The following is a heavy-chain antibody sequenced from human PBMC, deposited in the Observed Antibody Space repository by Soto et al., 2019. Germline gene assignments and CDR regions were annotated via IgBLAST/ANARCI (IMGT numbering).Heavy chain of an antibody. CDR3: ARDRYSYYDFWSGSLPYYYYGMDV. D-gene: IGHD3-3*01. V-gene: IGHV1-8*01. CDR2: MNPNSGNT. J-gene: IGHJ6*02. Sequence: GASVKVSCRASGYTFTSYDFNWVRQATGQGLEWMGWMNPNSGNTGYAQKFQGRVTMTRNTSISTAYMELSSLRAEDTAVYYCARDRYSYYDFWSGSLPYYYYGMDVWGQGTTVTVSS. CDR1: GYTFTSYD.